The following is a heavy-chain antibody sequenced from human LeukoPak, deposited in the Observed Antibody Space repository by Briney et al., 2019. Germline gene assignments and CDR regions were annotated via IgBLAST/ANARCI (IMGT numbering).Heavy chain of an antibody. V-gene: IGHV4-59*01. J-gene: IGHJ4*02. Sequence: TSETLSLTCTVSGGSISSYYWSWIRQPPGKGLEWIGYIYYSGSTNYNPSLKSRVTISVDTSKSQFSLKLSSVTAADTAVYYCARSVGATTNFDYWGQGTLVTVSS. D-gene: IGHD1-26*01. CDR1: GGSISSYY. CDR2: IYYSGST. CDR3: ARSVGATTNFDY.